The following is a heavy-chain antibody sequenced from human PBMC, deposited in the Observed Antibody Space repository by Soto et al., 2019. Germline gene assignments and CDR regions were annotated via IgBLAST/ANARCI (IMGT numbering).Heavy chain of an antibody. CDR1: GFTLSNAW. J-gene: IGHJ4*01. D-gene: IGHD2-8*02. CDR3: TTDSLFTGVLVRFDF. V-gene: IGHV3-15*07. CDR2: IRSKTSGGTT. Sequence: GGSLRLSCAASGFTLSNAWINWVRQAPGKGLEWVGRIRSKTSGGTTDFAAPVKGRFAISRDDSKDMVYLQMNSLRTEDTAVYYCTTDSLFTGVLVRFDFWGHGTLVTVSS.